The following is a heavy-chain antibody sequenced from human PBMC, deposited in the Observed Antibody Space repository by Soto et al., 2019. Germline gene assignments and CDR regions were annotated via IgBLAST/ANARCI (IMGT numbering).Heavy chain of an antibody. CDR1: DGSISTGGYY. Sequence: QVQLQESGPGLVKPSQTLSLTCTVSDGSISTGGYYWNWIRQHPGKGVAWIGYFYYSGSTYYNPSLKSRVTISVTTSKNQCSLKLSSVTAAGTAMYYCARSVFPWGQGTLVTVSS. V-gene: IGHV4-31*03. J-gene: IGHJ5*02. CDR2: FYYSGST. CDR3: ARSVFP.